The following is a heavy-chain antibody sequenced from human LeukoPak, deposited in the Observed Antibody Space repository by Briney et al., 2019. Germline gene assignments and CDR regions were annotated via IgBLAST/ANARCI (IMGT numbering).Heavy chain of an antibody. CDR2: IYYSGST. CDR1: GGSISSYY. D-gene: IGHD3-9*01. CDR3: AGTLDWLLPLDY. J-gene: IGHJ4*02. Sequence: PSETLSLTCTVSGGSISSYYWSWLRQPPGKGLEWIGYIYYSGSTNYNPSLKSRVTISVDTSKNQFSLKLSSVTAADTAVYYCAGTLDWLLPLDYWGQGTLVTVSS. V-gene: IGHV4-59*01.